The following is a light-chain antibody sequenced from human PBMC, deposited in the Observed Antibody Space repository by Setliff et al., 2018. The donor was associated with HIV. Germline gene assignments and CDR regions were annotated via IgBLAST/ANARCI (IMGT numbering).Light chain of an antibody. CDR3: CSYVTGSTYV. J-gene: IGLJ1*01. CDR2: DVT. Sequence: QSVLTQPASVSGSPGQSITISCTGTSSDVGGYNYVSWYQHYPGKAPKFMIYDVTTRPSGVSNRFSGSKSGNTASLTISGLLAEDGADYFCCSYVTGSTYVCGTGTKV. CDR1: SSDVGGYNY. V-gene: IGLV2-23*02.